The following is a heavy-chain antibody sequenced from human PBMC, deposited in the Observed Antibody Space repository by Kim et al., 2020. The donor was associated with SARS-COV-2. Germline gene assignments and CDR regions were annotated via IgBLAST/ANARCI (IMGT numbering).Heavy chain of an antibody. CDR2: VSGSGGST. J-gene: IGHJ5*01. CDR3: AKAGGLQYQNWFDF. Sequence: RGSLRLSCAASGFTFSSYAMSWVRQAPGKGLEWVSGVSGSGGSTYYADSVKGRFTISRDNSKNTLYLQVNSLRPEDTAVYHCAKAGGLQYQNWFDFWGQGTLVTVSS. CDR1: GFTFSSYA. V-gene: IGHV3-23*01. D-gene: IGHD4-4*01.